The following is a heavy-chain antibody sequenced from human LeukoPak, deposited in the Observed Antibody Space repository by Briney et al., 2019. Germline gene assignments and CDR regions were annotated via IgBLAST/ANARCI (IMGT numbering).Heavy chain of an antibody. CDR2: ISYDGSNK. D-gene: IGHD7-27*01. CDR3: ARVGRPWGFDY. V-gene: IGHV3-30*04. Sequence: GRSLRLSCAASGFTFSSYAMHWVRQAPGKGLEWVAVISYDGSNKYYADSVKGRFTISRDNSKNTLYLQMNSLRAEDTAVYYCARVGRPWGFDYWGQGTPVTVSS. CDR1: GFTFSSYA. J-gene: IGHJ4*02.